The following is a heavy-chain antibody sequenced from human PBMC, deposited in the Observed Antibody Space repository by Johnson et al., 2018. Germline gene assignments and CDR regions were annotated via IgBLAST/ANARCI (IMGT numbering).Heavy chain of an antibody. CDR1: GFTFNTYG. V-gene: IGHV3-33*01. CDR2: IWADTSRQ. J-gene: IGHJ3*02. Sequence: QVQLVESGGGVVQPGGSLRLSCAASGFTFNTYGMHWVRQAPGKGLEWVAFIWADTSRQDYADTAKGRFTVSRDNAKNTLFLQLKSLRAEDTSIYYCVGYPPGSGFAFQIWGQGTMVTVSS. CDR3: VGYPPGSGFAFQI. D-gene: IGHD3-22*01.